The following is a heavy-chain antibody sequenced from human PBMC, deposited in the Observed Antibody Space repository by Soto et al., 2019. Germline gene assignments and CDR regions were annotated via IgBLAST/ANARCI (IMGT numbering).Heavy chain of an antibody. CDR1: GGSFRGDY. CDR2: INTSGST. Sequence: SETLSLTFAVYGGSFRGDYWTWIRQPPGKGLEWIVEINTSGSTNYNPSLTSRVTLSVXXXXXXFXLXLXXVPAADTAVYYCATGGREQPVRTQKWFDPWG. V-gene: IGHV4-34*01. J-gene: IGHJ5*02. CDR3: ATGGREQPVRTQKWFDP. D-gene: IGHD6-13*01.